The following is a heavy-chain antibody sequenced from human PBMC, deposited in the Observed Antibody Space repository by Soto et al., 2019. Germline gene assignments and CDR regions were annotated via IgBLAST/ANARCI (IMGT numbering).Heavy chain of an antibody. J-gene: IGHJ4*02. V-gene: IGHV3-48*03. CDR1: GFTFSSYE. CDR3: ATSSDTGYIFDF. Sequence: LRLSCAASGFTFSSYEMNWVRQAPGKGLEWVSYISSSGSTIYYADSVKGRFTISRDNAKNSLYLQMNSLRAEDTAVYYCATSSDTGYIFDFWGQGTLVTVSS. CDR2: ISSSGSTI. D-gene: IGHD3-9*01.